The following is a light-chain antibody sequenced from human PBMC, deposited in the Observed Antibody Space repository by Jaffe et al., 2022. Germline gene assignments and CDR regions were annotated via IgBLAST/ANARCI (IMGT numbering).Light chain of an antibody. CDR3: AAWDSSLNAWV. CDR2: RNN. V-gene: IGLV10-54*01. CDR1: SNNVGDRG. J-gene: IGLJ3*02. Sequence: QAGLTQPPSVSKDLRQTATLTCTGNSNNVGDRGAAWLQQHQGHPPKLLFYRNNNRPSGISERFSASSSGNTASLTITGLQPEDEADYYCAAWDSSLNAWVFGGGTKLTVL.